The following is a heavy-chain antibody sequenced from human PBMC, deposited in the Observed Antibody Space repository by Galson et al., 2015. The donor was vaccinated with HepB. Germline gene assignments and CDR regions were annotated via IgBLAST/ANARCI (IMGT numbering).Heavy chain of an antibody. J-gene: IGHJ4*02. CDR3: AKDKIAAVEALFDY. D-gene: IGHD6-13*01. CDR2: ISYDGSNK. V-gene: IGHV3-30*18. CDR1: GFTFSSFG. Sequence: SLRLSCAASGFTFSSFGMHWVRQAPGKGLVWVAVISYDGSNKYYADSVKGRFTISRDNSKNTLYLQMNSLRAEDTAVYYCAKDKIAAVEALFDYWGQGTLVTVSS.